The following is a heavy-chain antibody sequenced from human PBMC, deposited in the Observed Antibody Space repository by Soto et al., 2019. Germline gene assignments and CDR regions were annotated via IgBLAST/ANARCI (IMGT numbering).Heavy chain of an antibody. CDR1: GFTFSNAW. V-gene: IGHV3-15*01. CDR3: TTANGYVTIHDYGDYDAGRYYYYYMDV. CDR2: IKSKTDGGTT. D-gene: IGHD4-17*01. J-gene: IGHJ6*03. Sequence: GGSLRLSCAASGFTFSNAWMSWVRQAPGKGLEWVGRIKSKTDGGTTDYAAPVKGRFTISRDDSKNTLYLQMNSLKTEDTAVYYCTTANGYVTIHDYGDYDAGRYYYYYMDVWGKGTTVTVSS.